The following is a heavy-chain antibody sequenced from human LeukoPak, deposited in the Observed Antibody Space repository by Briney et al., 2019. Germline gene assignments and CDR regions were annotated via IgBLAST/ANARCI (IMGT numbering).Heavy chain of an antibody. J-gene: IGHJ4*02. CDR1: GYTFTSYG. Sequence: ASVKVSCKASGYTFTSYGISWVRQAPGQGLEWMGWISAYNGNTNYAQKLQGRVTMTTDTSTSTAYMELRSLRSDDTAVYYCARVYGDYDQYYFDYWAREPWSPSPQ. CDR2: ISAYNGNT. CDR3: ARVYGDYDQYYFDY. D-gene: IGHD4-17*01. V-gene: IGHV1-18*01.